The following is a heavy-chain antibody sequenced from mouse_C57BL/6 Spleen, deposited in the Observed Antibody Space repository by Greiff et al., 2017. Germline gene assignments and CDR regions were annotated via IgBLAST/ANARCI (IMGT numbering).Heavy chain of an antibody. J-gene: IGHJ1*03. Sequence: QVQLQQPGAELVRPGSSVKLSCKASGYTFTSYWMHWVKQRPVQGLEWIGNIDPSDSETHSNQKFKDKATLTVDKSSSTAYMQLSSLTSEDSAVYYCARSNYYGSSYEYFDVWGTGTTVTVSS. D-gene: IGHD1-1*01. CDR2: IDPSDSET. CDR1: GYTFTSYW. V-gene: IGHV1-52*01. CDR3: ARSNYYGSSYEYFDV.